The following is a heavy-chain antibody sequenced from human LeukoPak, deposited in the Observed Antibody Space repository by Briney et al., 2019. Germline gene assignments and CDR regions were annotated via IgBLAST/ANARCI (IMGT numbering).Heavy chain of an antibody. V-gene: IGHV4-39*07. D-gene: IGHD6-13*01. CDR2: IYYSGST. J-gene: IGHJ4*02. Sequence: PSETLSLTCTVSGGSISSNTYYWGWIRQPPGKGLEWIGSIYYSGSTYYNPSLKSRVTISVDTSKNQFSLKLSSVTAADTAVYYCAREYAAANSRCLDFWGQGTLVTVSS. CDR1: GGSISSNTYY. CDR3: AREYAAANSRCLDF.